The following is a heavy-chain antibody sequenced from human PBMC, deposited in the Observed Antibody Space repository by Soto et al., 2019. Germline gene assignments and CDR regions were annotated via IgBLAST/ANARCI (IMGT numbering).Heavy chain of an antibody. J-gene: IGHJ6*02. V-gene: IGHV4-34*01. D-gene: IGHD6-13*01. CDR2: INHSGST. CDR3: ARGGRDTNYYGYVSSSWYPGDYYYYYGMDV. CDR1: GGSFSGYY. Sequence: SETLSLTCAVYGGSFSGYYWSWIRQPPGKGLEWIGEINHSGSTNYNPSLKSRVTISVDTSKNQFSLKLSSVTAADTAVYYCARGGRDTNYYGYVSSSWYPGDYYYYYGMDVWGQGTTVTVSS.